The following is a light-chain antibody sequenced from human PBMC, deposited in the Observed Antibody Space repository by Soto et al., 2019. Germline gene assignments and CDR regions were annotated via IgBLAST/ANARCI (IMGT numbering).Light chain of an antibody. J-gene: IGLJ1*01. Sequence: QSALTQPPSVSGSPGQSVTISCTGTSSDVGGYDYASWYQHHPGKAPKLMIYDVSKRPSGVPDRFSGSKSGNTASLTISGLQAEDEADYYCCSYAGSYTFVFATGTKVTV. V-gene: IGLV2-11*01. CDR3: CSYAGSYTFV. CDR1: SSDVGGYDY. CDR2: DVS.